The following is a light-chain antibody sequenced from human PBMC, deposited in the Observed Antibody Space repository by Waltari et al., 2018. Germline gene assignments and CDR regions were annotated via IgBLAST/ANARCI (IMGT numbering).Light chain of an antibody. CDR1: QTVSSN. J-gene: IGKJ5*01. V-gene: IGKV3-15*01. CDR3: QQYNRWPPIT. CDR2: DAS. Sequence: EVVMTQSPATLSVFPGERATLSCRASQTVSSNLAWYQQRPGQAPRLLIFDASTRAPSFPARFSGSGSGTEVTLTIRSLQSEDSAVYYCQQYNRWPPITFGQGTRLEIK.